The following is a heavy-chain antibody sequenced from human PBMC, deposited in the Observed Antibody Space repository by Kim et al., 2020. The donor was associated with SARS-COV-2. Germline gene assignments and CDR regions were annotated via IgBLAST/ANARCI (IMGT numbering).Heavy chain of an antibody. J-gene: IGHJ6*02. CDR1: RFTFSSYG. CDR2: ISSSGSNI. Sequence: GGSLRLSCAASRFTFSSYGMNWVRQAPGKGLEWVSSISSSGSNIYYADSVKGRFTISRDNAKNSLFLQLNSLRAEDTAVYYCARDLRHRYYGMDVWGQGTTVTVSS. V-gene: IGHV3-21*01. CDR3: ARDLRHRYYGMDV.